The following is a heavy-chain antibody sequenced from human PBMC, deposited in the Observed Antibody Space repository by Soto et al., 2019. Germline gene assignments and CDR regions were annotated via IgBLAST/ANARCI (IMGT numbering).Heavy chain of an antibody. CDR3: ARGTGFLEWSPDFDY. CDR2: ISGSGGST. V-gene: IGHV3-23*01. CDR1: GFTFSSYA. J-gene: IGHJ4*02. Sequence: PGGSLRLSCAASGFTFSSYALSWVRQPPGKGLEWVSSISGSGGSTYYADSVKGRFSISKDNSKNTLYLQMNGLRTEDTAVYYCARGTGFLEWSPDFDYWGQGTLVTVSS. D-gene: IGHD3-3*01.